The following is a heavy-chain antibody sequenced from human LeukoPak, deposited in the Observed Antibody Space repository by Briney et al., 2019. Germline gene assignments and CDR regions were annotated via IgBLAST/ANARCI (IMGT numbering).Heavy chain of an antibody. CDR2: IYHSGST. J-gene: IGHJ6*03. D-gene: IGHD2-2*01. CDR3: ATIVVDPGSVYYYMDV. Sequence: SETLSLTCTVSGYSISSGDYWGWIRQPPRKGQEWIGSIYHSGSTYYNPSLKSRVSISVDTSKLQCSLRLSSVTAADTAVCYCATIVVDPGSVYYYMDVWGKGTTVTVS. V-gene: IGHV4-38-2*02. CDR1: GYSISSGDY.